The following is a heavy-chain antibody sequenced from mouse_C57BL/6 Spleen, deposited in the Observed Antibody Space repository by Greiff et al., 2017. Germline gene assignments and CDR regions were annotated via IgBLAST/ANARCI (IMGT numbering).Heavy chain of an antibody. Sequence: EVKLMESGPGLVKPSQSLSLTCSVTGYSITSGYYWNWIRQFPGNKLEWMGYISYDGSNNYNPSLKNRISITRDTSKNQFFLKLNSVTTEDTATYYCARDIGYDGYPHWYFDVWGTGTTVTVSS. J-gene: IGHJ1*03. CDR2: ISYDGSN. CDR3: ARDIGYDGYPHWYFDV. V-gene: IGHV3-6*01. CDR1: GYSITSGYY. D-gene: IGHD2-3*01.